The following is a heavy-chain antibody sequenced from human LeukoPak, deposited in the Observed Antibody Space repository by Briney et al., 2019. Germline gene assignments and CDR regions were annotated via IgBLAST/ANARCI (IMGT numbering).Heavy chain of an antibody. J-gene: IGHJ4*02. D-gene: IGHD6-13*01. CDR3: ARGGRASIAAAGPRDY. V-gene: IGHV1-18*04. Sequence: GASVRVSCKASGYTFTSYGISWVRQAPGQGLEWMGWISAYNGNTNYAQKLQGRVTMTTDTSTSTAYMELRSLRSDDTAVYYCARGGRASIAAAGPRDYWGQGTLVTVSS. CDR1: GYTFTSYG. CDR2: ISAYNGNT.